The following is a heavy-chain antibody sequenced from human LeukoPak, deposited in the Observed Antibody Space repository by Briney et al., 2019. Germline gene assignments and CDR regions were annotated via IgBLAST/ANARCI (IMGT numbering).Heavy chain of an antibody. CDR3: ARLQGWLQPGAFDI. CDR1: GGSISSYY. D-gene: IGHD5-24*01. J-gene: IGHJ3*02. V-gene: IGHV4-59*08. CDR2: IYYSGST. Sequence: ASETLSLTCTVSGGSISSYYWSWIRQPPGKGLEWIGYIYYSGSTNYNPSLKSRVTISVDTSKNQFSLKLSSVTAADAAVYYCARLQGWLQPGAFDIWGQGTMVTVSS.